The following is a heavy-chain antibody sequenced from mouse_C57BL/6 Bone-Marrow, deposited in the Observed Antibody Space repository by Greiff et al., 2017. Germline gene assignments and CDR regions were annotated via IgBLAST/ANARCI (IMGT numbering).Heavy chain of an antibody. Sequence: EVQVVESGGDLVKPGGSLKLSCAASGFTFSSSGMSWVRQTPDKRLEWVATISSGGSYTYYPDSVKGRFTISRDNAKNTLYLQMSSLKSEDTAMYYCARPYDYDGAWFAYWGQGTLVTVSA. CDR1: GFTFSSSG. CDR3: ARPYDYDGAWFAY. CDR2: ISSGGSYT. D-gene: IGHD2-4*01. J-gene: IGHJ3*01. V-gene: IGHV5-6*01.